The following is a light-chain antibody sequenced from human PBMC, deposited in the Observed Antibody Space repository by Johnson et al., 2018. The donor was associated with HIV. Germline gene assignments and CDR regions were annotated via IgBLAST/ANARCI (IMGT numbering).Light chain of an antibody. V-gene: IGLV1-51*02. CDR1: VSNIESYF. CDR3: GIWDDSLSPLFV. CDR2: EDN. J-gene: IGLJ1*01. Sequence: QSVLTQPPSVSAAPGQTVNISCSGNVSNIESYFVSWYQQLPGAAPTLLIYEDNKRPSGIPDRFSGSKYGATATLGITGLQPGDEADYYCGIWDDSLSPLFVFGTGTTITFL.